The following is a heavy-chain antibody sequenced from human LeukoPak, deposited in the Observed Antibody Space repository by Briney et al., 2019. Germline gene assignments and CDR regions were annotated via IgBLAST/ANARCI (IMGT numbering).Heavy chain of an antibody. V-gene: IGHV4-4*07. CDR2: IYTSGST. J-gene: IGHJ3*02. Sequence: SETLSLTCTVSGGSISSYYWSWIRQPAGKGLEWIGRIYTSGSTNYNPSLKSRVTMSVDTSKNQFSLKLSSVIAADTAVYYCARRQKYVLRFLEWVDNPSEHFDIWGQGTMVTVSS. CDR1: GGSISSYY. CDR3: ARRQKYVLRFLEWVDNPSEHFDI. D-gene: IGHD3-3*01.